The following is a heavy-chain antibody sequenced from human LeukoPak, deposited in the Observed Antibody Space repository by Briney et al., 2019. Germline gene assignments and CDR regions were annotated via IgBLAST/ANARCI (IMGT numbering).Heavy chain of an antibody. CDR1: GGSVSGYY. J-gene: IGHJ4*02. D-gene: IGHD1-26*01. CDR3: AKDQRWESPHYLDS. Sequence: SETLSLTCVVSGGSVSGYYWGWIRQPPGRGLEWIGYVYYSGSTNYNPSFKSRITISVDTSRNQFSLQLSSVTAADTAVYYCAKDQRWESPHYLDSWGQGTLVTVSS. CDR2: VYYSGST. V-gene: IGHV4-59*02.